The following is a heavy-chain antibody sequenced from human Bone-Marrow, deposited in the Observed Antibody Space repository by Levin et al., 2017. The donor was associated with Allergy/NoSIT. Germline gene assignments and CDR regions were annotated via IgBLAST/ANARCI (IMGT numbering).Heavy chain of an antibody. D-gene: IGHD3-9*01. CDR1: GFTFSSYA. CDR3: ARSYDILTGYYSYMDV. V-gene: IGHV3-30-3*01. CDR2: ISYDGSNK. Sequence: GESLKISCAASGFTFSSYAMHWVRQAPGKGLEWVAVISYDGSNKYYADSVKGRFTISRDNSKNTLYLQMNSLRAEDTAVYYFARSYDILTGYYSYMDVWGKGTTVTVSS. J-gene: IGHJ6*03.